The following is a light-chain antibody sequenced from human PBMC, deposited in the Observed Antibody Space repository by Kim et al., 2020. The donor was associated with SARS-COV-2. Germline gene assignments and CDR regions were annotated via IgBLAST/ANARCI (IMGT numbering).Light chain of an antibody. V-gene: IGKV3-20*01. CDR3: QQYGSSRLT. J-gene: IGKJ4*01. CDR2: GAS. CDR1: QSVSSSY. Sequence: SPGERATLSCRASQSVSSSYLAWYQQKPGQAPRLLIYGASSRATGIPVRFSGSGSGTDFTLTISRLEPEDFAVYYCQQYGSSRLTFGGGTKVDIK.